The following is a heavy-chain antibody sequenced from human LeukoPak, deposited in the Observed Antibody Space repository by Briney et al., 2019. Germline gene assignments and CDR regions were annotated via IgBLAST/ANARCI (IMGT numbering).Heavy chain of an antibody. V-gene: IGHV3-74*01. CDR3: AKDRVVGATAVDY. Sequence: GGSLRLSCAASGFTFSSYWMDWVRQVPGKGLVWVSGINSDGRMTRYAESVKGRFTISRDNSKNTLYLQMNSLRAEDTAVYYCAKDRVVGATAVDYWGQGTLVTVSS. CDR2: INSDGRMT. D-gene: IGHD1-26*01. CDR1: GFTFSSYW. J-gene: IGHJ4*02.